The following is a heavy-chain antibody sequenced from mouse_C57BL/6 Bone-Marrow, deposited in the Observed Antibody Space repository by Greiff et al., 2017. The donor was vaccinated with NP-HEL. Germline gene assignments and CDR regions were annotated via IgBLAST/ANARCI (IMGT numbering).Heavy chain of an antibody. CDR3: ARRLRRGGAMDY. Sequence: VQLQQSGGGLVQPGESLKLSCESNEYEFPSHDMSWVRKTPEKRLELVAAINSDGGSTYYPDTMERRFIISRDNTKKTLYLQMSSLRSEDTALYYCARRLRRGGAMDYWGQGTSVTVSS. V-gene: IGHV5-2*01. J-gene: IGHJ4*01. CDR1: EYEFPSHD. CDR2: INSDGGST. D-gene: IGHD2-4*01.